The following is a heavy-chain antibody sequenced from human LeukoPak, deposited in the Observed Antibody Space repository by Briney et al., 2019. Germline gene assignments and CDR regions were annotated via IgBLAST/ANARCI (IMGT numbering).Heavy chain of an antibody. CDR1: GVTFSSYA. D-gene: IGHD6-13*01. CDR2: IIPILGIA. Sequence: HWASVKVSCTASGVTFSSYAISWVRQAPGQGLEWMGRIIPILGIANYAQKFQGRVTITADKSTSTAYMELSSLRSEDTAVYYCARASSPKYYYVIEVWGEGTTVTVSS. J-gene: IGHJ6*01. CDR3: ARASSPKYYYVIEV. V-gene: IGHV1-69*04.